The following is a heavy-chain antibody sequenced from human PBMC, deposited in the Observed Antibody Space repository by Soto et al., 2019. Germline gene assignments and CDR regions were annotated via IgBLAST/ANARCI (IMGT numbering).Heavy chain of an antibody. V-gene: IGHV3-15*07. CDR2: IKSKTDGGTT. D-gene: IGHD5-12*01. J-gene: IGHJ4*02. CDR1: GFTFSNAW. CDR3: TTDSYSGYDSLLMYFPFDY. Sequence: GGSLRLSCAASGFTFSNAWMNWVRQAPGKGLEWVGRIKSKTDGGTTDYAAPVKGRFTISRDDSKNTLYLQMNSLKTEDTAVYYCTTDSYSGYDSLLMYFPFDYWGQGTLVTVSS.